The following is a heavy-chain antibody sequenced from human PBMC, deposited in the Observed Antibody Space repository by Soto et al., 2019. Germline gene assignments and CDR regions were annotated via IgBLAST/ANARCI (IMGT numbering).Heavy chain of an antibody. Sequence: PGGSLRLSCAASGFTFSIYGMHWVRQTPEKGLGGVAVISYDGRNKSCADAVKGRFTISRDNSKDTLYLQTNSVSTEDTAVYCCARDRGALRWYDEHYYFGY. V-gene: IGHV3-30*03. CDR2: ISYDGRNK. J-gene: IGHJ4*01. CDR3: ARDRGALRWYDEHYYFGY. CDR1: GFTFSIYG. D-gene: IGHD3-16*01.